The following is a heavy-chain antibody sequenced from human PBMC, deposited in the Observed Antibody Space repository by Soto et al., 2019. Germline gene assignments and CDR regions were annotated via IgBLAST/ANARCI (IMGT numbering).Heavy chain of an antibody. CDR1: GFSLSTSGVG. V-gene: IGHV2-5*01. J-gene: IGHJ5*02. CDR2: IYWNDDK. Sequence: QITLKESGPTLVKPTQTLTLTCTFSGFSLSTSGVGVGWIRQPPGKALEWLALIYWNDDKSYSPSLKSRLTITQDTSKNQVVLTMTTMDPVDTATYYCAHSNYDFWSGYYAEQNWFDPWGQGTLVTVSS. D-gene: IGHD3-3*01. CDR3: AHSNYDFWSGYYAEQNWFDP.